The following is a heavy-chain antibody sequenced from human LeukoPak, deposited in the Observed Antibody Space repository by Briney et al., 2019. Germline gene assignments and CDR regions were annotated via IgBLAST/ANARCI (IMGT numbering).Heavy chain of an antibody. CDR1: GFTFSTYS. CDR2: ISSGRRYI. D-gene: IGHD2-15*01. J-gene: IGHJ4*02. CDR3: ARCSGGSCYYSDDY. Sequence: GGSLRLSCAASGFTFSTYSMNWVRQAPGKGLEWVSSISSGRRYIYYADSVKGRFTISRGNAKNSLYLQMNSLRAEDTAVYYCARCSGGSCYYSDDYWGQGTLVTFS. V-gene: IGHV3-21*01.